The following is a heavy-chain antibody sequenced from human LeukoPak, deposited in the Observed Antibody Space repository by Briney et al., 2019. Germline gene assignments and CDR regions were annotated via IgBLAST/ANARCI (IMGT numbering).Heavy chain of an antibody. D-gene: IGHD2-15*01. CDR1: GGSISSSSYY. V-gene: IGHV4-39*01. CDR2: IYYSGST. Sequence: PSETLSLTCTVFGGSISSSSYYWGWIRQPPGKGLEWIGSIYYSGSTYYNPSLKSRVTISVDTSKNQFSLKLSSVTAADTAVYYCAGPRIGGYFDYWGQGTLVTVSS. J-gene: IGHJ4*02. CDR3: AGPRIGGYFDY.